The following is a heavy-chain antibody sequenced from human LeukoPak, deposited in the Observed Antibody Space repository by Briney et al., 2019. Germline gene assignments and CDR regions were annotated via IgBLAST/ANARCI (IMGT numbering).Heavy chain of an antibody. Sequence: SQTLSLTCTVSGGSISSGDYYWSWIRQPPGKGLEWIGYIYYSGSTYYNPSLKSRVTISVDTSKNQFSLKLSSVTAADTAVYYCARRAGYDSSGYYFDYWGQGTLVTVSS. CDR3: ARRAGYDSSGYYFDY. V-gene: IGHV4-30-4*08. CDR2: IYYSGST. J-gene: IGHJ4*02. D-gene: IGHD3-22*01. CDR1: GGSISSGDYY.